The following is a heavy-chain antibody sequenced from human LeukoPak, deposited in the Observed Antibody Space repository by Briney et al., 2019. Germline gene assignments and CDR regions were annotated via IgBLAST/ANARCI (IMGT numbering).Heavy chain of an antibody. CDR1: GFTFSSYA. Sequence: GGSLRLSCAASGFTFSSYAMHWVRQAPGKGLEWVAVISYDESNKYYADSVKGRFTISRDNFKNTLYLQMNSLRAEDTAVYYCARDSPNEGILWWSIDYWGQGTLVTVSS. CDR2: ISYDESNK. D-gene: IGHD2-21*01. CDR3: ARDSPNEGILWWSIDY. V-gene: IGHV3-30*04. J-gene: IGHJ4*02.